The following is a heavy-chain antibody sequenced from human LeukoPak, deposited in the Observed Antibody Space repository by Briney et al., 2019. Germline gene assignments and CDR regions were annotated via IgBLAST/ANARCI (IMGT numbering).Heavy chain of an antibody. CDR1: GYTFTGYY. CDR2: INPDSGAT. J-gene: IGHJ4*02. D-gene: IGHD2-15*01. V-gene: IGHV1-2*02. Sequence: ASVKVSCKASGYTFTGYYMHWVRQAPGQGLEWMGWINPDSGATNFAQRFQGRVTMTRDTSISTAYMDLSRLISDDTAVYYCARDAGYCTGGSCWYFDHWGQGTLVTVSS. CDR3: ARDAGYCTGGSCWYFDH.